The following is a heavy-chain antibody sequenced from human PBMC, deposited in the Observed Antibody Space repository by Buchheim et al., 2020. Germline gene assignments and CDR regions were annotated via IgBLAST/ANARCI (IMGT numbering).Heavy chain of an antibody. J-gene: IGHJ6*02. Sequence: EVQLVESGGGLVKPGGSLRLYCAASGFTFSSYSMNWVRQAPGKGLEWVSSISSSSSYIYYADSVKGRFTISRDNAQNTLYLQMNSLRAEDTAVYYCARDLRDIVVVVSYYYGMDVWGQGTT. CDR2: ISSSSSYI. V-gene: IGHV3-21*01. CDR1: GFTFSSYS. D-gene: IGHD2-15*01. CDR3: ARDLRDIVVVVSYYYGMDV.